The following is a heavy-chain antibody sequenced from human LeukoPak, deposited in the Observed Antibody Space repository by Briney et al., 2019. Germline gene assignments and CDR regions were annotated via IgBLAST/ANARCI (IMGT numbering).Heavy chain of an antibody. J-gene: IGHJ4*02. CDR1: GYTFAGYY. Sequence: ASVKVSCKASGYTFAGYYMHWVRQAPGQGLEWMGWINPNSGGTNYAQKFQGRVTMTRDTSISTAYMELSRLRSDDTAVYYCARALDSSSWYLYWGQGTLVTVSS. D-gene: IGHD6-13*01. V-gene: IGHV1-2*02. CDR3: ARALDSSSWYLY. CDR2: INPNSGGT.